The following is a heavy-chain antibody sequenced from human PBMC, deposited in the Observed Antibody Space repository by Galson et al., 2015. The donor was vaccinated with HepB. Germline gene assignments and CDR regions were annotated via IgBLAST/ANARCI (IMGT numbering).Heavy chain of an antibody. D-gene: IGHD4-17*01. J-gene: IGHJ4*02. CDR2: IDWDDDK. V-gene: IGHV2-70*01. Sequence: PALVKPTQTVTLTCSFSGFSLNARGMCVSWIRQPPGKALEWLALIDWDDDKCYSTSLKTRLTLSKDTSKNQVVLTVANMDPVDTATYYCARTQTSVTTSYYFDSWGQGTLVTVSS. CDR1: GFSLNARGMC. CDR3: ARTQTSVTTSYYFDS.